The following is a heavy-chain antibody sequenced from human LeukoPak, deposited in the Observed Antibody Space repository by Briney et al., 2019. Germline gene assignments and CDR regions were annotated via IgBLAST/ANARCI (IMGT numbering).Heavy chain of an antibody. CDR1: GGSISSNY. CDR2: ISGSGGST. Sequence: ETLSLTCTVSGGSISSNYWSWVRQAPGKGLEWVSAISGSGGSTYYADSVKGRFTISRDNSKNTLYLQMNSLRAEDTAVYYCAKDGYYDSSGYRADAFDIWGQGTMVTVSS. D-gene: IGHD3-22*01. J-gene: IGHJ3*02. V-gene: IGHV3-23*01. CDR3: AKDGYYDSSGYRADAFDI.